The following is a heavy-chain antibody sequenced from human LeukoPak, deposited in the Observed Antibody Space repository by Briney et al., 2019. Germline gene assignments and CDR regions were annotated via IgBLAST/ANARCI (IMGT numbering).Heavy chain of an antibody. D-gene: IGHD2-2*01. V-gene: IGHV3-74*01. CDR2: INSDGSST. Sequence: GGSLRLSCAASGFTFSSYEMNWVRQAPGKGLVWVSRINSDGSSTGYADSVKGRFTISRDNAKNTLYLQMNSLRAEDTAVFYCARGRGGIVVVPAAIRYYYYMDVWGKGTTVTVSS. CDR3: ARGRGGIVVVPAAIRYYYYMDV. J-gene: IGHJ6*03. CDR1: GFTFSSYE.